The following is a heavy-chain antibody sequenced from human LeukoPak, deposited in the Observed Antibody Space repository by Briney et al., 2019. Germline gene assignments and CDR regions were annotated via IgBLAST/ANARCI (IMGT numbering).Heavy chain of an antibody. CDR3: ARGLNDSWTGENY. D-gene: IGHD3-3*01. V-gene: IGHV4-34*01. Sequence: TASETLSLTCTVSGGSISSYYWSWIRQPPGKGLEWIGEINHSGSTNYNPSLKSRVTISLDTSKSQFSLKVRYVTAADTAVYYCARGLNDSWTGENYWGQGTLVTVSS. CDR2: INHSGST. CDR1: GGSISSYY. J-gene: IGHJ4*02.